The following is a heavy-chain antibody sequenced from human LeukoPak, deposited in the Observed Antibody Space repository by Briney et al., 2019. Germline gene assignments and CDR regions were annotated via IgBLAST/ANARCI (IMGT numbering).Heavy chain of an antibody. CDR2: IYYSGST. Sequence: KPSETLSLTCTVSGGSISSSSYYWGWIRQPPGKGLEWIGSIYYSGSTYYDPSLKSRVTISVDTSKNQFSLKLSSVTAADTAVYYCARDPYGGFGEGATYNWYFDLWGRGTLVTVSS. D-gene: IGHD1-26*01. CDR1: GGSISSSSYY. J-gene: IGHJ2*01. V-gene: IGHV4-39*07. CDR3: ARDPYGGFGEGATYNWYFDL.